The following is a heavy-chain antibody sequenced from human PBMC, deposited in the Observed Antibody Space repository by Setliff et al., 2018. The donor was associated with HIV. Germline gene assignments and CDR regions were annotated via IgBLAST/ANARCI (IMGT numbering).Heavy chain of an antibody. Sequence: PSETLSLTCAVYGGSFSGYYWSWIRQPPGKGLEWIGEIHHSGNTYYNPSLKSRVTISVDTSKNQFSLKLSSATAADTAVYYCARRLQFLEFLHGVGGLDVWGQGTTVTVSS. J-gene: IGHJ6*02. CDR2: IHHSGNT. V-gene: IGHV4-34*01. CDR3: ARRLQFLEFLHGVGGLDV. D-gene: IGHD3-3*01. CDR1: GGSFSGYY.